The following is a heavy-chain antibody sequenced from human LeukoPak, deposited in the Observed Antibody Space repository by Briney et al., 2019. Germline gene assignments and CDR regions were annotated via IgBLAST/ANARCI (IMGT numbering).Heavy chain of an antibody. CDR1: GYTFTSYA. Sequence: GASVKVSCKASGYTFTSYAIHWVRQAPGQGLEWMGWITPSGGTNYPQKFQGRVAIAWDTSITTAYMDLSRPTSDDTAVYYCARDRYGDGLAHLDYWGQGALVTVSS. CDR2: ITPSGGT. CDR3: ARDRYGDGLAHLDY. D-gene: IGHD5-24*01. J-gene: IGHJ4*02. V-gene: IGHV1-2*02.